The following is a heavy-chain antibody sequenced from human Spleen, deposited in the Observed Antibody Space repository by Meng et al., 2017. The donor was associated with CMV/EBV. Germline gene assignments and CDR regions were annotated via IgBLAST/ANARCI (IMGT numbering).Heavy chain of an antibody. J-gene: IGHJ4*02. CDR2: IFYTGST. CDR1: GGSISSGGYY. Sequence: SETLSLTCTVSGGSISSGGYYWSWIRQHPGKGLEWIGYIFYTGSTYYNPSLKSRLTLSVDTSKNQFSLRLSSVTAEDTAVYYCARVDSSDYFYFDYWGQGTLVTVSS. CDR3: ARVDSSDYFYFDY. V-gene: IGHV4-31*03. D-gene: IGHD3-22*01.